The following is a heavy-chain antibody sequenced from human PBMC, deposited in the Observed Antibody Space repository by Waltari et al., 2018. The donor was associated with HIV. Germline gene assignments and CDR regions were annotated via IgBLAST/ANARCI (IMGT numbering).Heavy chain of an antibody. CDR3: SRETFVRGFDY. V-gene: IGHV3-49*05. CDR2: VLNKINDETI. CDR1: GLILIDYT. Sequence: DAHLVESGGGSVKPGQSLRLSFSTSGLILIDYTISWFRQAPGTGLEWVGVVLNKINDETIEYAASVEGRFTISKDDSKRVVHLQKNSLQIDDTGIYFCSRETFVRGFDYWGQGTLVTVSS. D-gene: IGHD3-10*01. J-gene: IGHJ4*02.